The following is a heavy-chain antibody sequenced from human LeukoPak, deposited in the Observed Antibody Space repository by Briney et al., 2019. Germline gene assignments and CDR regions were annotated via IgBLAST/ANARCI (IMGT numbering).Heavy chain of an antibody. V-gene: IGHV4-39*07. CDR3: ARVRMIVVVITVDAFDI. J-gene: IGHJ3*02. CDR1: GGSISSSSYY. D-gene: IGHD3-22*01. Sequence: PSETLSLSCTVSGGSISSSSYYWGWIRQPPGKGLEWIGEIYHSGNTNYNPSLKSRVTISVDKSKNQFSLKLSFVTAADTAVYYCARVRMIVVVITVDAFDIWGQGTMVTVSS. CDR2: IYHSGNT.